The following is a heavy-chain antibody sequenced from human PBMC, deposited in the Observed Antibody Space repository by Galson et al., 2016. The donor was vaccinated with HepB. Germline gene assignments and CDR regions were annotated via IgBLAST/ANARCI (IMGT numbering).Heavy chain of an antibody. CDR2: IYYSRYT. CDR3: AIATPAFDF. D-gene: IGHD2-2*01. Sequence: SETLSLTCTVSGASVSSGYYYWSWIRQPPGKGLEWIGYIYYSRYTNYNPSLKSRVTISVDTSKNQFSLKLSSVTAADTAIYYCAIATPAFDFWGQGTLVTVSA. J-gene: IGHJ4*02. V-gene: IGHV4-61*01. CDR1: GASVSSGYYY.